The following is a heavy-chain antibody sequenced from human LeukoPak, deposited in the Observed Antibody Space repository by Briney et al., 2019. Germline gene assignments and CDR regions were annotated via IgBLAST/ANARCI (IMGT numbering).Heavy chain of an antibody. CDR3: ARTTSFMFYY. V-gene: IGHV3-7*03. Sequence: GGSLRLSCAVSGFTFGNYWMSWVRQTPGLGPEWVANIKRDGSERYYVDSVKGRFTISRDNAKGSLFLEMSSLRVEDTAVYYCARTTSFMFYYWGQGTLVTVSS. D-gene: IGHD1-1*01. CDR2: IKRDGSER. CDR1: GFTFGNYW. J-gene: IGHJ4*02.